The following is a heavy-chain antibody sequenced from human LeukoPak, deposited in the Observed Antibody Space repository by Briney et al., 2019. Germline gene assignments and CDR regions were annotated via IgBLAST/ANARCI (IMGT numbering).Heavy chain of an antibody. V-gene: IGHV3-21*01. CDR2: ISSSGNYI. CDR3: SKDLTSDFGGDLDP. CDR1: GFTFSTYS. Sequence: GGSLRLSCAASGFTFSTYSMNWVRQTPGKGLEWVSSISSSGNYIYYADSVKGRFTISRDNSKSTVYLQMNSLRVEDAAVYYCSKDLTSDFGGDLDPWGQGALVTVSS. J-gene: IGHJ5*02. D-gene: IGHD3-10*01.